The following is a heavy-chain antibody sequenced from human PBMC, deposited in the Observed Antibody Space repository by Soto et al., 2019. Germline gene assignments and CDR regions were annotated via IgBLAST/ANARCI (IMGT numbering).Heavy chain of an antibody. CDR2: ISYDGSNK. CDR3: AKDRIVGSGYYLTLLIYFDY. Sequence: QVQLVESGGGVVQPGRPLRLSCAASGFTFSSYAMHWVRQAPGKGLEWVAVISYDGSNKYYADSVKGRFTISRDNSKNTLYLQMNSLRAEDTAVYYCAKDRIVGSGYYLTLLIYFDYWGQGTLVTVSS. V-gene: IGHV3-30*04. CDR1: GFTFSSYA. D-gene: IGHD3-22*01. J-gene: IGHJ4*02.